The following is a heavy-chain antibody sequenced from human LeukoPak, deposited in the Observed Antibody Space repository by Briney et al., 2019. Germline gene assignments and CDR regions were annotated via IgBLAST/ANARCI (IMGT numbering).Heavy chain of an antibody. CDR1: GGSVISTNW. CDR3: ARFHCTSTSCYGDYYFDQ. Sequence: KASGTLSLTCGVSGGSVISTNWWTWVRQPPGKGLEWIGEIYHTGSTNYNPSLKSRITMSVDKSKNQFSLWLSYVTAADTAMYYCARFHCTSTSCYGDYYFDQWGQGTLVTVSS. D-gene: IGHD2-2*01. V-gene: IGHV4-4*02. J-gene: IGHJ4*02. CDR2: IYHTGST.